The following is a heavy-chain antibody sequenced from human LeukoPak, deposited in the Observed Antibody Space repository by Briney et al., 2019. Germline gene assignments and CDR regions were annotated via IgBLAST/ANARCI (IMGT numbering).Heavy chain of an antibody. CDR1: GYTFTSYG. Sequence: ASAKVSCKASGYTFTSYGISWVRQAPGQGLEWMGWISAYNGNTNYAQKLQGRVTMTTDTSTSTAYMELRSLRSDDTAVYYCATNRYSSSSTWFDPWGQGTLVTVSS. CDR2: ISAYNGNT. D-gene: IGHD6-6*01. V-gene: IGHV1-18*01. CDR3: ATNRYSSSSTWFDP. J-gene: IGHJ5*02.